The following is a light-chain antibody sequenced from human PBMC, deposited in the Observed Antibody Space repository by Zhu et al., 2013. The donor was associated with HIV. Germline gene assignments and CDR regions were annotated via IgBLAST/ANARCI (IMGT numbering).Light chain of an antibody. Sequence: DIVMTQSPGTLSLPPGERVSLSCGASQSVANNYVAWYQKQPGQAPRLLIYAASARASGIPTRFSGSGSGTEFTLTITSLQSDDFALYYCQQYIRWPPTFGQGTKVGLK. CDR3: QQYIRWPPT. CDR1: QSVANN. CDR2: AAS. J-gene: IGKJ1*01. V-gene: IGKV3D-15*01.